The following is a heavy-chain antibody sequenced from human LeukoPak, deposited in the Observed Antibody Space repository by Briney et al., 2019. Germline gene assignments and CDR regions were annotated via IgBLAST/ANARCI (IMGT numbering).Heavy chain of an antibody. D-gene: IGHD5-18*01. V-gene: IGHV3-33*01. Sequence: GGSLRPSCAASGFTFSSYGMHWVRQAPGKGLEWVAVIWYDGNNKYYADSVKGRFTISRDNSKNTLHLQMNSLRAEDTAVYYCARDRSAAMAAFDYWGQGTLVTVSS. CDR2: IWYDGNNK. CDR1: GFTFSSYG. CDR3: ARDRSAAMAAFDY. J-gene: IGHJ4*02.